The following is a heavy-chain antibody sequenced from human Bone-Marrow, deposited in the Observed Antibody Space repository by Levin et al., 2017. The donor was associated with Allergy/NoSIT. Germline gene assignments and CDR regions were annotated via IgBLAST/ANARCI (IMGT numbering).Heavy chain of an antibody. D-gene: IGHD4-17*01. V-gene: IGHV3-15*01. CDR1: GFIFRNAW. CDR2: IKSKIDSETT. J-gene: IGHJ4*02. Sequence: PGGSLRLSCGASGFIFRNAWMSWVRQAPGKGLEWVGRIKSKIDSETTDYAAPVKGRFTISRDDSKTTLYLEMNSLKTEDTAVYYCATDDGEVGASYGFDYWGQGTLVTVSS. CDR3: ATDDGEVGASYGFDY.